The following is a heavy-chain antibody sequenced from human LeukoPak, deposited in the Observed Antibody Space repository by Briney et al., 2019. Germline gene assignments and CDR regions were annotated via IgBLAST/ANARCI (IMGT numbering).Heavy chain of an antibody. CDR2: TNPNSGGT. CDR1: GYTFTGYY. D-gene: IGHD2-2*01. Sequence: ASVKVSCKASGYTFTGYYMHWVRQAPGQGLEWMGWTNPNSGGTNYAQKFQGRVTMTRDTSISTAYMELSRLRSDDTAVYYCARDMGDIVVVPANLDYWGQGTLVTVSS. CDR3: ARDMGDIVVVPANLDY. J-gene: IGHJ4*02. V-gene: IGHV1-2*02.